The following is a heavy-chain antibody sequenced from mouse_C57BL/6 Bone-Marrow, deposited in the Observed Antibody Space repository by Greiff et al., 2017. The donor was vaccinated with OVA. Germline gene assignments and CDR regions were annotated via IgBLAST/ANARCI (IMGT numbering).Heavy chain of an antibody. J-gene: IGHJ4*01. CDR3: ANYYGSSYEYAMDY. CDR1: GYTFTSYW. D-gene: IGHD1-1*01. CDR2: IDPNSGGT. V-gene: IGHV1-72*01. Sequence: QVHVKQPGAELVKPGASVKLSCKASGYTFTSYWMHWVKQRPGRGLEWIGRIDPNSGGTKYNEKFKSKATLTVDKPSSTAYMQLSSLTSEDSAVYYCANYYGSSYEYAMDYWGQGTSVTVSS.